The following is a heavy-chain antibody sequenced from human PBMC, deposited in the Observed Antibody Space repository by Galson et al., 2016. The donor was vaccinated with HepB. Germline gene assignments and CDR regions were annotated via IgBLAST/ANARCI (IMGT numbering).Heavy chain of an antibody. CDR3: ARDSWEVNAFDI. V-gene: IGHV3-33*01. CDR1: EFTFSSYG. J-gene: IGHJ3*02. CDR2: IWYDGSIK. D-gene: IGHD1-26*01. Sequence: SLRLSCAASEFTFSSYGMNWVRQAPGKGLQWVAIIWYDGSIKYYADSVRGRFSISRDNSKNTLYLQMNSLRAEDTAVHYCARDSWEVNAFDIWGQGTMVTVSS.